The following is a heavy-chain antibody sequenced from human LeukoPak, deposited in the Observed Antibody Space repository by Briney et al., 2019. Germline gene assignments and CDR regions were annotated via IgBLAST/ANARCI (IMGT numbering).Heavy chain of an antibody. CDR1: GDSVSSNSAA. V-gene: IGHV6-1*01. CDR3: ARGRGSAPGGGYYYYGMDV. CDR2: TYYRSKWYN. D-gene: IGHD3-16*01. J-gene: IGHJ6*02. Sequence: SQTLSLTSAISGDSVSSNSAAWNWIRQSPSRGLEWLGRTYYRSKWYNDYAVSVKSRITINPDTSKNQFSLQLNSVTPEDTAVYYCARGRGSAPGGGYYYYGMDVWGQGTTVTVSS.